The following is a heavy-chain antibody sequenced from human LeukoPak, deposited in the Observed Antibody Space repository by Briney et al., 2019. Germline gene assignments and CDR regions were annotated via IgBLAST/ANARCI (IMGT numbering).Heavy chain of an antibody. CDR1: GGSISSGGYY. CDR3: ARATKATTHPLGY. J-gene: IGHJ4*02. CDR2: IYYSGST. Sequence: PSQTLSLTCTVSGGSISSGGYYWSWIRQHPGKGLEWIGYIYYSGSTYYNPSLKSRVTISVDTSKNQFSLKLSSVTAADTAVYYCARATKATTHPLGYWGPGTLVTVSS. V-gene: IGHV4-31*03. D-gene: IGHD1-14*01.